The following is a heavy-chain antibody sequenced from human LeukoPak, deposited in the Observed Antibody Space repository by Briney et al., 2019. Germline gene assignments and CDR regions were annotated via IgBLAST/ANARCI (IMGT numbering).Heavy chain of an antibody. D-gene: IGHD1-26*01. CDR1: GFAFSSYA. Sequence: GRSLRLSCAASGFAFSSYAMHWVRQAPGKGLEWVAVISYDGSNKYHADSVKGRFTISRDNSKNTLYLQMNSLRAEDTAVYYCARDRGGSYYDLNYWGQGTLVTVSS. V-gene: IGHV3-30-3*01. CDR2: ISYDGSNK. J-gene: IGHJ4*02. CDR3: ARDRGGSYYDLNY.